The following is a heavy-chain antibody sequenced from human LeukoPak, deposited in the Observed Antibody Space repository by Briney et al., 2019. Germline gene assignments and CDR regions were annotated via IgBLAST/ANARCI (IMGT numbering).Heavy chain of an antibody. CDR1: GGGFGTYT. D-gene: IGHD5-18*01. CDR2: MNPILDTT. V-gene: IGHV1-69*06. J-gene: IGHJ4*02. Sequence: SVKVSCKASGGGFGTYTLSWLRQAPGQGLEWVGGMNPILDTTNYAQKFQGRVTITADKSTSTAYMELSSLRSEDTAVYYCALKGYSYGYLNYWGQGTLVTVSS. CDR3: ALKGYSYGYLNY.